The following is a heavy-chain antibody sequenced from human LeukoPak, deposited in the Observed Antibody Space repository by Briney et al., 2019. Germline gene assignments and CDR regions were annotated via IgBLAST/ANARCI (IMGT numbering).Heavy chain of an antibody. CDR1: GGSISSYY. J-gene: IGHJ5*02. CDR3: ARVPGDYGLFDP. Sequence: PSETLSLTCTVSGGSISSYYWSWIRQPAGKGLGWIGRIYTSGSTNYNPSLKSRVTMSVDTSKTQFALKLSSVTAADTAVYYCARVPGDYGLFDPWGQGTLVTVSS. CDR2: IYTSGST. D-gene: IGHD4-17*01. V-gene: IGHV4-4*07.